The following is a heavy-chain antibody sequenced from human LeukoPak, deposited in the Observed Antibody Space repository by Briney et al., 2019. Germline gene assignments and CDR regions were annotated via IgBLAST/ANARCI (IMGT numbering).Heavy chain of an antibody. CDR1: GGSISSSSYY. D-gene: IGHD3-10*01. V-gene: IGHV4-39*01. CDR3: ARRGAGWFGELLYPNWFDT. J-gene: IGHJ5*02. CDR2: IYYSGST. Sequence: PSETLSLTCTVSGGSISSSSYYWGRFRQPPGKGLEWIGSIYYSGSTYYNPSLKSRVPTSVHTSKNQFSLKLSSVTAADTAVYYCARRGAGWFGELLYPNWFDTWGQGTLVTVSS.